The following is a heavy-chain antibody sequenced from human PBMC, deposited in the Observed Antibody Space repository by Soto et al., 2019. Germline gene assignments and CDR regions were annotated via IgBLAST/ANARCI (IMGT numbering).Heavy chain of an antibody. J-gene: IGHJ4*02. Sequence: GGSLRLSCAASGCTFSSYARSWVRQAPGKGLEWVSGISSNSDTIDYADSVKGRFTISRDNAKNSLFLQMNSLRPEDTALYYCAKDMKWGGMTTIHYFDSWGQGTLVTVSS. CDR1: GCTFSSYA. D-gene: IGHD4-17*01. CDR2: ISSNSDTI. CDR3: AKDMKWGGMTTIHYFDS. V-gene: IGHV3-9*01.